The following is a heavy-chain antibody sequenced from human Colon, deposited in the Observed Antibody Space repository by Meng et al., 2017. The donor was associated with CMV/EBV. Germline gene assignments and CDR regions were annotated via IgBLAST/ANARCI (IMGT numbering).Heavy chain of an antibody. V-gene: IGHV1-18*01. CDR3: ARGPIQAVVPAAIIPGGMDV. CDR1: GYTFSSYG. Sequence: ASVKVSCKASGYTFSSYGISWVRQAPGQGLEWMGWISVYHGYTNYAQKFQGRVTMTTDTSTSTAYMELRSLRSEDTAVYYCARGPIQAVVPAAIIPGGMDVWGQGTTVTVSS. J-gene: IGHJ6*02. D-gene: IGHD2-2*02. CDR2: ISVYHGYT.